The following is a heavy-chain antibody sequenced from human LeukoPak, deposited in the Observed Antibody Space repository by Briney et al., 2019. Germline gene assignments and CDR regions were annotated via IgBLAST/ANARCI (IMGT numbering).Heavy chain of an antibody. CDR2: INHSGST. CDR3: ARTDYSNYYYYYYMDV. D-gene: IGHD4-11*01. J-gene: IGHJ6*03. Sequence: SETLSLTCAVYGGSFSGYYWSWIRQPPGKGLEWIGEINHSGSTNYNPSLKSRVTMSVDTSKNQFSLKLSSVTAADTAVYYCARTDYSNYYYYYYMDVWGKGTTVTVSS. CDR1: GGSFSGYY. V-gene: IGHV4-34*01.